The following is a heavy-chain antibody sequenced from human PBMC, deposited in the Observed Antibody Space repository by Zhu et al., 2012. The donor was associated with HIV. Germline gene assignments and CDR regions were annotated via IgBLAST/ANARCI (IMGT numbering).Heavy chain of an antibody. CDR2: IYYSGST. Sequence: QVQLQESGPGLVKPSETLSLTCTVSGGSISSSSYYWGWIRQPPGKGLEWIGTIYYSGSTYYNPSLKSRVTISVDTSKNQFSLKLSSVTAADTAVYYCARPKQWPNRNFDYWGQGTLATVSS. V-gene: IGHV4-39*07. J-gene: IGHJ4*02. CDR3: ARPKQWPNRNFDY. CDR1: GGSISSSSYY. D-gene: IGHD6-19*01.